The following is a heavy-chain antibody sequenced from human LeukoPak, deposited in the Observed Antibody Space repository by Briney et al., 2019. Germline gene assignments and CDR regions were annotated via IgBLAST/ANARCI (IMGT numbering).Heavy chain of an antibody. Sequence: GASVKVSCKASGYTFTGHYMHWVRQAPGQGLEWMGWINPNSGGTNYAQKLQGRVTMTTDTSTSTAYMELRSLRSDDTAVYYCARGPQLIPKYMDVWGKGTTVTVSS. CDR3: ARGPQLIPKYMDV. V-gene: IGHV1-2*02. D-gene: IGHD2-2*01. CDR2: INPNSGGT. J-gene: IGHJ6*03. CDR1: GYTFTGHY.